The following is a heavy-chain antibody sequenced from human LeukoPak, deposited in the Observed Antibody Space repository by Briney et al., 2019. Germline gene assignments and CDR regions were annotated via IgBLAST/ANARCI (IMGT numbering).Heavy chain of an antibody. J-gene: IGHJ2*01. V-gene: IGHV4-34*01. Sequence: SETLSLTCAVYGGSFSGYYWSWIRQPPGKGLEWIGEINHRAITNHNPALKSRVTISVDTSKNQLSLKLSSVTAADTAVYYCARESYSYDTSGYYRYFDLWGRGTLVTVSS. CDR3: ARESYSYDTSGYYRYFDL. CDR1: GGSFSGYY. CDR2: INHRAIT. D-gene: IGHD3-22*01.